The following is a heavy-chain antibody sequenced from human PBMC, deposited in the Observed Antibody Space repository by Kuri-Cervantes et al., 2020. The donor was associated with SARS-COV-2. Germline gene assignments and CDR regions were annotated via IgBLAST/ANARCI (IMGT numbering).Heavy chain of an antibody. J-gene: IGHJ4*02. Sequence: GESLKISCAASGFRFSSYAMHWVRQAPGKGLEWVAVISYDGTNKYYGDSVRGRFTISRDNAKNTLYLQMNSLRAEDTAVYYCASRKGTDTEYYDSSGFTYWGQGTLVTVSS. CDR2: ISYDGTNK. V-gene: IGHV3-30*04. D-gene: IGHD3-22*01. CDR1: GFRFSSYA. CDR3: ASRKGTDTEYYDSSGFTY.